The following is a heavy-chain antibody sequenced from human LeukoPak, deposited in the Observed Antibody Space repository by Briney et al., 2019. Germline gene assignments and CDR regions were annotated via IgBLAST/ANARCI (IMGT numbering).Heavy chain of an antibody. J-gene: IGHJ4*02. Sequence: PSETLSLNCTVSGGSISSGDYYLSWVRQPPGETLEWLGYMYYSGSTYYNPSLKSRVTISLHTSKNQFYLKLSSVTAADTAVYYCARAPWDYGSGSYSVQFDYWGQGTLVTVSS. CDR1: GGSISSGDYY. V-gene: IGHV4-30-4*01. CDR3: ARAPWDYGSGSYSVQFDY. D-gene: IGHD3-10*01. CDR2: MYYSGST.